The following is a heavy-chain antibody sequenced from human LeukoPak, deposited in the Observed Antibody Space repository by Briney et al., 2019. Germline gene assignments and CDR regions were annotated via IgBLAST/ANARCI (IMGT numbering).Heavy chain of an antibody. Sequence: GGSLRLSCAASGFTFSSYAMHWVRQAPGKGLEWVAVISYDGSNKYYADSVKGRFTISRDNSKNTVYLQMNSLRAEDSAVYYCASGYCTNDVCYTGGFDYWGQGTLVTVSS. D-gene: IGHD2-8*01. CDR1: GFTFSSYA. CDR2: ISYDGSNK. V-gene: IGHV3-30*04. J-gene: IGHJ4*02. CDR3: ASGYCTNDVCYTGGFDY.